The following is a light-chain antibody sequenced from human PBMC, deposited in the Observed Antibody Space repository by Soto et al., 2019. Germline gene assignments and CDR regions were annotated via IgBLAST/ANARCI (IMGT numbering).Light chain of an antibody. V-gene: IGKV3-15*01. CDR1: QSVSSK. J-gene: IGKJ1*01. Sequence: EIVMTQSPATLSVSPGERATLSCRASQSVSSKLAWYQQKPGQGPRLLIYGASSRATGIPARFSGSGSGTEFTLNISRLQSEDFAVYYCQRYSTWLWTFGQGTKVEIK. CDR3: QRYSTWLWT. CDR2: GAS.